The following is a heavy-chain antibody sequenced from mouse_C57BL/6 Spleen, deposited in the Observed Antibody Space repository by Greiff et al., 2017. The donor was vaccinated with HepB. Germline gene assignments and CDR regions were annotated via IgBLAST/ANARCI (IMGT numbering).Heavy chain of an antibody. V-gene: IGHV1-80*01. CDR2: IYPGDGDT. Sequence: QVQLQQSGAELVKPGASVKISCKASGYAFSSYWMNWVKQRPGKGLEWIGQIYPGDGDTNYNGKFKGKATLTADKSSSTAYMQLSSLTSEDSAVYFCARGGYDYDGYYAMDYWGQGTSVTVSS. J-gene: IGHJ4*01. D-gene: IGHD2-4*01. CDR1: GYAFSSYW. CDR3: ARGGYDYDGYYAMDY.